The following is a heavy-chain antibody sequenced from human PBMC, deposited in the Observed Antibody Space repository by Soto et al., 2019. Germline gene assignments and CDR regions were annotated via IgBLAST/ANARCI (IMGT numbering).Heavy chain of an antibody. D-gene: IGHD4-17*01. CDR3: ARDRYGDPLWGQDDFDY. Sequence: EAQLLESGGGLVQPGGSLRLSCAASGFTFSSYAMSWVRQAPGKGLEGVSTISDSGNSTYSADSVKGRFTISRDNSKNTLYLQMNSLRAEDTAVYYCARDRYGDPLWGQDDFDYWGQGTLVTVSS. V-gene: IGHV3-23*01. CDR1: GFTFSSYA. J-gene: IGHJ4*02. CDR2: ISDSGNST.